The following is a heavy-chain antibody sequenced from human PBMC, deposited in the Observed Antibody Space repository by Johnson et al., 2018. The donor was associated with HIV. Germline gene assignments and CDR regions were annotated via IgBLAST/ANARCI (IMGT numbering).Heavy chain of an antibody. CDR2: ISYDGHNE. J-gene: IGHJ3*02. Sequence: QVQLVESGGGVVQPGRSLRLSCAASGFTFSTYAMHWVRQAPGKGLEWVAVISYDGHNEYYADSVEGRFTVSRDNTKNTLYLQMNSLRAEDTAVYFCVRRARDPSTWLGGSLNAFDIWGQGTLVTVSS. D-gene: IGHD6-13*01. CDR1: GFTFSTYA. CDR3: VRRARDPSTWLGGSLNAFDI. V-gene: IGHV3-30*04.